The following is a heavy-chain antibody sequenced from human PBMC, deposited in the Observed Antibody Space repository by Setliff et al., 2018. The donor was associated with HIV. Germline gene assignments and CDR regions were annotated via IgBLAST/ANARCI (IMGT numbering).Heavy chain of an antibody. CDR2: IYHSGST. CDR3: ARRRSSGWYHYFDY. D-gene: IGHD6-19*01. V-gene: IGHV4-38-2*02. J-gene: IGHJ4*01. Sequence: SETLSLTCTVSGYSISSGYYWGWIRQPPGKGLEWIGSIYHSGSTYYNPSLKSRVTISVDTSKNQFSLKLSSVTAADTAVYYCARRRSSGWYHYFDYWGQERWSPSPQ. CDR1: GYSISSGYY.